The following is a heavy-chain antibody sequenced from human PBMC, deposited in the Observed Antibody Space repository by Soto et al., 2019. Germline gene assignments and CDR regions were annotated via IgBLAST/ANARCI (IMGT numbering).Heavy chain of an antibody. V-gene: IGHV1-69*06. Sequence: QVQLVQSGAEVKKPGSSVKVSCKASGGTFSSYAISWVRQAPGQRLEWMGGTIPIFCTANYEQKFQGRVTITADKSTSTPYMELSSLRSEDTAVYSCARAVTAQENSGWLEYYFDYWGQGTLVTVSS. CDR1: GGTFSSYA. CDR2: TIPIFCTA. CDR3: ARAVTAQENSGWLEYYFDY. J-gene: IGHJ4*02. D-gene: IGHD6-19*01.